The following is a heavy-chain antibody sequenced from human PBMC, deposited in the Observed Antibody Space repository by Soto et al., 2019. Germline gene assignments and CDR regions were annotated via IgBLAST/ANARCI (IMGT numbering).Heavy chain of an antibody. CDR1: GFTFSSYS. CDR3: ARDFPRIAAAGTKTFDY. CDR2: ISSSSSYI. V-gene: IGHV3-21*01. J-gene: IGHJ4*02. D-gene: IGHD6-13*01. Sequence: PGGSLRLSCAASGFTFSSYSMNWVRQAPGKGLEWVSSISSSSSYIYYADSVKGRFTISRDNAKNSLYLQMNSLRAEDTAVYYCARDFPRIAAAGTKTFDYWGQGTLVTVSS.